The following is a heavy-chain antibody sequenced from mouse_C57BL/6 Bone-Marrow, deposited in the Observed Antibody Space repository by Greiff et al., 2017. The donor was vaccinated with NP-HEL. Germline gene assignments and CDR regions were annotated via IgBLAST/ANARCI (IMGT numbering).Heavy chain of an antibody. CDR3: ARGGLPFAY. Sequence: VQLKESGPGLVKPSQSLSLTCSVTGYSITSGYYWNWIRQFPGNKLEWMGYISYDGSNNYNPSLKNRISITRDTSKNQFFLKLNSVTTEDTATHYCARGGLPFAYWGQGTLVTVSA. J-gene: IGHJ3*01. V-gene: IGHV3-6*01. CDR1: GYSITSGYY. D-gene: IGHD2-2*01. CDR2: ISYDGSN.